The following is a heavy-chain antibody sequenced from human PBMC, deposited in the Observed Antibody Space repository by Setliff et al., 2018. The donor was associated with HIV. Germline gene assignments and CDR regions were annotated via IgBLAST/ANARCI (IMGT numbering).Heavy chain of an antibody. Sequence: ASVKVSCKASGYTFTNYDINWVRQATGQGLEWMGWMNPNSGNTGYAQKFQGRGTMTRNTSISTAYMELSSLRSEDTAVYYCARFRKFQLVGAPDYWGQGTLVTVSS. D-gene: IGHD1-26*01. CDR3: ARFRKFQLVGAPDY. J-gene: IGHJ4*02. CDR2: MNPNSGNT. CDR1: GYTFTNYD. V-gene: IGHV1-8*01.